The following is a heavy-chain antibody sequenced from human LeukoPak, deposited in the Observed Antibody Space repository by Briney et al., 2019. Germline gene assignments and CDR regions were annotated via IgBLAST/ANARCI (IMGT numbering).Heavy chain of an antibody. V-gene: IGHV5-51*01. CDR1: GYTFTNYW. CDR2: IYPGDSER. Sequence: GESLKISCKGSGYTFTNYWIGWVRQMPGEGLEWMGIIYPGDSERKYNPSLQGQVTISADKSISTVYLQWSSLKASDTAIYYCARIEGSTSDYWGQGTLVTVSS. J-gene: IGHJ4*02. CDR3: ARIEGSTSDY.